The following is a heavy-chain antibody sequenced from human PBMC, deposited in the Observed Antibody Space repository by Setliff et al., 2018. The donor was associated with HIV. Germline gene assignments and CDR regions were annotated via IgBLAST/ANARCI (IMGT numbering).Heavy chain of an antibody. D-gene: IGHD1-26*01. CDR2: IYHTGKT. CDR1: GDPIFIGGYY. CDR3: ARDHNSGTLHAFDL. Sequence: PSETLSLTCTVSGDPIFIGGYYWSWIRQHPGGGLEWIGYIYHTGKTYYNPSLQSRIIMSLDMSQNQFSLKLSSVTAADTAVYYCARDHNSGTLHAFDLWGQGTKVTVSS. V-gene: IGHV4-31*03. J-gene: IGHJ3*01.